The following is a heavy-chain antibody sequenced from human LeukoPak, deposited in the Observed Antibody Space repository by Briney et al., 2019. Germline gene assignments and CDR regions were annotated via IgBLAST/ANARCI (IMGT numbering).Heavy chain of an antibody. J-gene: IGHJ3*02. CDR1: GYTLTELS. V-gene: IGHV1-24*01. CDR3: ATVYYYDSSGYDSVRAFDI. Sequence: GASVKVSCKVSGYTLTELSMHWVRQAPGKGLEWMGGFDPEDGETIYAQKFQGRVTMTEDTSTDTAYMELSSLRSEDTAVYYCATVYYYDSSGYDSVRAFDIWGQGTMVTVSS. CDR2: FDPEDGET. D-gene: IGHD3-22*01.